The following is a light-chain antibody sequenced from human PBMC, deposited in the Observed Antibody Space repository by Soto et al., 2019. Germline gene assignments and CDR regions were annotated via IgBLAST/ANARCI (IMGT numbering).Light chain of an antibody. CDR1: QSINIY. J-gene: IGKJ3*01. V-gene: IGKV1-39*01. CDR2: GAT. CDR3: QETSSGPPFT. Sequence: DIHMTHSPSSLSASVGDRVTIACRATQSINIYLNWYQQKPGKAPKLLIYGATTLQSGVPSRFSADGSGTNFNLTISSLQPEDFATYYCQETSSGPPFTFGPGTKVDIK.